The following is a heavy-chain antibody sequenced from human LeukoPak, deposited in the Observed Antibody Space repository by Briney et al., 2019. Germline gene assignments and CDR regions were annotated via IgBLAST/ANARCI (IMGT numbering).Heavy chain of an antibody. J-gene: IGHJ6*03. CDR1: GGSISSGGYY. D-gene: IGHD6-6*01. Sequence: SETLSLTCIVSGGSISSGGYYWSWIRQHPETGLEWIGYISYIGNTYYNPSLKSRVTISVDTSQNQFSLKLSSVTAADTAVYYCTRDREYTSSSYYYYYMDVWGKGTTVTVSS. CDR2: ISYIGNT. V-gene: IGHV4-31*03. CDR3: TRDREYTSSSYYYYYMDV.